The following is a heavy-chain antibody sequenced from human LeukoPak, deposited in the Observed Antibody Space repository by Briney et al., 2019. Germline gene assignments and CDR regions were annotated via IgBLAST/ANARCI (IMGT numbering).Heavy chain of an antibody. CDR2: INPNSGGT. V-gene: IGHV1-2*02. D-gene: IGHD4-17*01. J-gene: IGHJ5*02. CDR1: Y. CDR3: ARERGMTTVTNWFDP. Sequence: YMXXVRQAPXXGXXWMGWINPNSGGTNYAQKFQGRVTMTRDTAISTAYMELSRLRSDDTAVYYCARERGMTTVTNWFDPWGQGTLVTVSS.